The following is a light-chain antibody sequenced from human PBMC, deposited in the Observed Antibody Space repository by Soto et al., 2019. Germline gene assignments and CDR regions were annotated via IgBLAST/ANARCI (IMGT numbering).Light chain of an antibody. CDR3: QQYASSPQA. J-gene: IGKJ2*01. CDR1: QSVSSSY. CDR2: GAS. V-gene: IGKV3-20*01. Sequence: EIVLTQSPGTLSLSPGERATLSCRASQSVSSSYLAWYQQKPGQAPRLLIYGASSRATGIPDRFRGSGSGTDFTLTISRLEPEDFAVYYCQQYASSPQAFGQGTNLEIK.